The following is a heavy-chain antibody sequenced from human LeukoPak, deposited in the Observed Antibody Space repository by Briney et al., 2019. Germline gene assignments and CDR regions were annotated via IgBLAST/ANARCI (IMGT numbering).Heavy chain of an antibody. D-gene: IGHD3-10*01. CDR1: SYSISSGYF. Sequence: SETLSLTCTVSSYSISSGYFWGWIRQAPGKGLEWIGSIYHSGSTYFNPSLKSRVTISVDTSRNQFSLKLTSVTAADTAVYYCARVTSHYYLSGSYYTFDHWGQGTLVTVSS. CDR3: ARVTSHYYLSGSYYTFDH. J-gene: IGHJ4*02. V-gene: IGHV4-38-2*02. CDR2: IYHSGST.